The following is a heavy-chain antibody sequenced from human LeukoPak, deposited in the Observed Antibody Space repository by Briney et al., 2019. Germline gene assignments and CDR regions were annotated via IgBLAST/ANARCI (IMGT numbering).Heavy chain of an antibody. J-gene: IGHJ4*02. D-gene: IGHD6-13*01. CDR1: GFTLSNYW. V-gene: IGHV3-7*01. CDR2: IKEDGSEK. Sequence: GGSLRLSCAASGFTLSNYWMSWVRQAPGKGLEWVANIKEDGSEKYYVDSVKGRFTISRDNARNSLYLQMNGLRAEDTAVYYCASGRQLGYWGEGSLV. CDR3: ASGRQLGY.